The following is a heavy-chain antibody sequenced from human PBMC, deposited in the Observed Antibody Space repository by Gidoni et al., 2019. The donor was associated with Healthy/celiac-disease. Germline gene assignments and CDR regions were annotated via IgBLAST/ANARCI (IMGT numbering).Heavy chain of an antibody. D-gene: IGHD3-9*01. CDR3: AKTDHMDWLTPVAFDY. CDR1: GFTFDDYA. CDR2: ISWNSGSI. J-gene: IGHJ4*02. Sequence: EVQLVESGGGLVQPGRSLRLSCAASGFTFDDYAMHWVRQAPGKGLEWVSGISWNSGSIGYADSVKGRFTISRDNAKNSLYLQMNSLRAEDTALYYCAKTDHMDWLTPVAFDYWGQGTLVTVSS. V-gene: IGHV3-9*01.